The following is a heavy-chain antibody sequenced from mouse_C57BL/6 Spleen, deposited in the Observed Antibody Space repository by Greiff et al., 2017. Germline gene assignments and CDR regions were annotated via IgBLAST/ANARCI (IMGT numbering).Heavy chain of an antibody. CDR1: GFNIKDDY. J-gene: IGHJ3*01. CDR3: TTEADYYCGSSQSWFAY. V-gene: IGHV14-4*01. Sequence: VQLQQSGAELVRPGASVKLSCTASGFNIKDDYMHWVKQRPEQGLEWIGWIDPENGDTEYASKFQGKATITADTSSNTAYLQLSSLTSEDTAVYYCTTEADYYCGSSQSWFAYWGQGTLVTVSA. CDR2: IDPENGDT. D-gene: IGHD1-1*01.